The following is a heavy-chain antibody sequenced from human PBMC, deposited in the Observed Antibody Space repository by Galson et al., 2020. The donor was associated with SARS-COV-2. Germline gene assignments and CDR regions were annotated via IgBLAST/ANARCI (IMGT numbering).Heavy chain of an antibody. J-gene: IGHJ3*01. D-gene: IGHD4-4*01. V-gene: IGHV1-2*02. CDR3: ARDSQSDAFDV. CDR1: GYAFTGYY. Sequence: ASVKVSCKASGYAFTGYYMNWVRQAPGQGPEWMGWINSNSGGTNYAQKFEGRVTMTRDTSTSTLYMELSRLTVDDTAVYYCARDSQSDAFDVWGQGTMVTVSS. CDR2: INSNSGGT.